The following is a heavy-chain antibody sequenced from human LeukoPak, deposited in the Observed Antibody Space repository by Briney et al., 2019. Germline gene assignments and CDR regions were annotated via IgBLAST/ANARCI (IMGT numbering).Heavy chain of an antibody. CDR1: GFTFTSYG. CDR3: AKELGHALPFDC. J-gene: IGHJ4*02. Sequence: GGSLRLSCAASGFTFTSYGMSWVRQAPGKGLERVSALSASGTHTFYADSVKGRFTISRDSSRNTLYLQMNSLRAEDTAMYYCAKELGHALPFDCWGQGTLVTVSS. V-gene: IGHV3-23*01. CDR2: LSASGTHT. D-gene: IGHD3-16*01.